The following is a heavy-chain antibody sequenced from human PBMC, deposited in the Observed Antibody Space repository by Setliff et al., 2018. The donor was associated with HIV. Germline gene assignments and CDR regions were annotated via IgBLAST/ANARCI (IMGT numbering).Heavy chain of an antibody. J-gene: IGHJ3*02. Sequence: SETLSLTCTFSGYSITSGYYWGWIRQPPGKGLEWIGIFYHSGSTYYNPSLKSRVTISIDTSKNQFSLKLSSVTAADTAVYYCARGGNDYSNYFLAFDIWGQGTMVTVSS. D-gene: IGHD4-4*01. CDR2: FYHSGST. V-gene: IGHV4-38-2*02. CDR1: GYSITSGYY. CDR3: ARGGNDYSNYFLAFDI.